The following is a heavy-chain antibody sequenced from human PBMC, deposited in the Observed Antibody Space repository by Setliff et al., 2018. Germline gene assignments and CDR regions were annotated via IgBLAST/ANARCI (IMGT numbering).Heavy chain of an antibody. D-gene: IGHD1-7*01. CDR1: TFTFSKYA. CDR3: ARDQFRNSGGLYS. CDR2: IHVSGGTT. V-gene: IGHV3-23*01. Sequence: HPGGSLRLSCVASTFTFSKYAVTWVRQAPGKGLEWVSSIHVSGGTTYYADSVKGRFTISRDNSENTLFLQMTSLRADDTAMYYCARDQFRNSGGLYSWGQGTLVTVSS. J-gene: IGHJ5*02.